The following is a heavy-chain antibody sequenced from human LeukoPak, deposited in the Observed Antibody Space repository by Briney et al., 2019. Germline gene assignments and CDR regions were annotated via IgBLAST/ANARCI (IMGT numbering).Heavy chain of an antibody. J-gene: IGHJ4*02. CDR2: IKSKTDGETT. V-gene: IGHV3-15*01. CDR3: TTDLGTYYHGSQRLIPIDY. D-gene: IGHD3-10*01. CDR1: GFTFTNAW. Sequence: GGSLRLSCADSGFTFTNAWMSWVRQAPGKGLEWIGRIKSKTDGETTNYAEPVRGRFTISRDDSKSAVYLQMNSLKIEDTAVYYCTTDLGTYYHGSQRLIPIDYWGQGTLVTVSS.